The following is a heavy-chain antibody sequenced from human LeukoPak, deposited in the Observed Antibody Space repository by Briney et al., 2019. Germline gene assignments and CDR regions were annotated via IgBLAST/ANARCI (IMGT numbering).Heavy chain of an antibody. CDR1: GGTFSSYA. Sequence: GASVKVSCKASGGTFSSYAISWVRQAPGQGLEWMGGIIPIFGTANYAQKFQGRVTITADESTSTAYMELSSLRSEDTAVYYCARDGLWFGESPTTAYYYYYYMDVWGKGTTVTVSS. J-gene: IGHJ6*03. CDR2: IIPIFGTA. V-gene: IGHV1-69*13. CDR3: ARDGLWFGESPTTAYYYYYYMDV. D-gene: IGHD3-10*01.